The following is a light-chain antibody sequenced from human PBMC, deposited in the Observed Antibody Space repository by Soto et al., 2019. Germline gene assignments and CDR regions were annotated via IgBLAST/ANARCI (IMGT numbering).Light chain of an antibody. V-gene: IGKV1-5*01. CDR3: QQYINGWT. Sequence: DIQMTQSPSTLSASVGDRVTITCRASQSNSSRLAWYQQKSGKAPNLLIYDASSLEGGVPSRFSGSASETEFTLTISSLQPDDFATYYCQQYINGWTFGQGTKVEIK. CDR2: DAS. J-gene: IGKJ1*01. CDR1: QSNSSR.